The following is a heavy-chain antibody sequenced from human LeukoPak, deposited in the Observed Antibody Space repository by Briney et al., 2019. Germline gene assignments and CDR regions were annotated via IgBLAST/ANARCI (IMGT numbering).Heavy chain of an antibody. V-gene: IGHV4-34*01. CDR1: GGSFSGYY. Sequence: ASETLSLTCAVYGGSFSGYYGSWIRQPPGKGLEWIGEINHSGSTNYNPSLKSRVTISVDTSKNQFSLKLSSVTAADTAVYYCESPRRGLRYYDYWGQGTLVTVSS. CDR2: INHSGST. CDR3: ESPRRGLRYYDY. J-gene: IGHJ4*02. D-gene: IGHD3-16*01.